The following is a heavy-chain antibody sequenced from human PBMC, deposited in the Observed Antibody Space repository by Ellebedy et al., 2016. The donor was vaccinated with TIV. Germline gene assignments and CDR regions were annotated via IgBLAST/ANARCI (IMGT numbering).Heavy chain of an antibody. D-gene: IGHD1-1*01. CDR2: ISHSGST. J-gene: IGHJ6*02. CDR3: AGAILGTYGIDV. CDR1: GDSVSSANYY. Sequence: GSLRLXCSVSGDSVSSANYYWTWIRQSPGKGLQWIAYISHSGSTKYSPSLKSRVTISIDTSKNQFSLRLTSVTAADTAVYYCAGAILGTYGIDVWGQGTTVTVS. V-gene: IGHV4-61*01.